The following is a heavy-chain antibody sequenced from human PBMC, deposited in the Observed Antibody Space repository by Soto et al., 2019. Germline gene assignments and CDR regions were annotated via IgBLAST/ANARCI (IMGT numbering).Heavy chain of an antibody. CDR2: ISHSGATI. J-gene: IGHJ3*01. CDR3: ARGAFWYTTSTTDDAFDV. D-gene: IGHD6-6*01. V-gene: IGHV3-48*03. Sequence: EVQLAESGGGLVQPGGSLRLSCAASGFQFSSYEMNWVRQAPGKGLEWVAHISHSGATIFYTDSVKGRFTISRDNTNNSLSLQMNSLRAYDTAIYYCARGAFWYTTSTTDDAFDVWGQGTVVTVSS. CDR1: GFQFSSYE.